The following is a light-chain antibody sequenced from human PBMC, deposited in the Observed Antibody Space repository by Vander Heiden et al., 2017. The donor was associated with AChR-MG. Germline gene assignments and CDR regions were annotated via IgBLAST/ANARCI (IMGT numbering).Light chain of an antibody. J-gene: IGKJ2*01. V-gene: IGKV1-39*01. Sequence: DIQMTQSPSSLSASVGDRVSITCRASQNINKYLNWYQQKPGKAPKFLIYAASSLQSGVPSRFSGSGSGTDFTLTISRLQPEDFATYFCQQSYSTPYTFGQGTKLDVK. CDR3: QQSYSTPYT. CDR1: QNINKY. CDR2: AAS.